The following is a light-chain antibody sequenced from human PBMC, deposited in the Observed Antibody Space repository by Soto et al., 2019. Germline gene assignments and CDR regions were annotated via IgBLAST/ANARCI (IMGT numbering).Light chain of an antibody. CDR3: QQYGNSPIT. CDR2: GAS. Sequence: EIVLTQSPGTLSLSPGERATLSCRSSQSVSSSYLAWYLQKPGQAPRLLIYGASSRATGISDRFSGSGSGTDFTLTISRLEPEDFAVYYCQQYGNSPITFGQGTRLEI. J-gene: IGKJ5*01. V-gene: IGKV3-20*01. CDR1: QSVSSSY.